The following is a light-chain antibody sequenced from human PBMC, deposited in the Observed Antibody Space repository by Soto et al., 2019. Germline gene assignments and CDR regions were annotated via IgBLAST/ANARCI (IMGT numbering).Light chain of an antibody. CDR2: DTS. CDR3: QQGSNWYT. V-gene: IGKV3-11*01. J-gene: IGKJ2*01. Sequence: EIVLTQSPATLSLSPEDRATLSCRGSQSVDRYLAWYQEKPGQAPRLLIYDTSDRATGIPDRFSGSGSGTDFTLTISSLEPEDFAVYYCQQGSNWYTFGQGTKLEIK. CDR1: QSVDRY.